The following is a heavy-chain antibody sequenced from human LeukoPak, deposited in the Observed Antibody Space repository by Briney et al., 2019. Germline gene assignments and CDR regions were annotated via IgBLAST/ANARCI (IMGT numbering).Heavy chain of an antibody. CDR2: ISSEGRTT. CDR1: GFTFSYNW. CDR3: LGYYSGSPN. Sequence: PGGSLRLSCAASGFTFSYNWMHWVRQAPGKGLVWVSRISSEGRTTHYADSVKGRFTISRDSAKNTLFLQMNDLRAEDTAVYYCLGYYSGSPNWGQGTLVTVSS. D-gene: IGHD3-10*01. J-gene: IGHJ4*02. V-gene: IGHV3-74*01.